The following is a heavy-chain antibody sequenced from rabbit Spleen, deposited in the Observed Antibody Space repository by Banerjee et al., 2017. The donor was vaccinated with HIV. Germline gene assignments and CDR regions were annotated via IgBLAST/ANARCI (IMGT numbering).Heavy chain of an antibody. CDR1: GFSFIAGYY. Sequence: QSLEESGGGLVKPGASLTLTCKASGFSFIAGYYMCWVRQAPGKGLEWIACINAVTGKAVYASWAKGRYTFSKTSSTTVTLQMTSLTAADTATYFCARDSGSSFSSYGMDLWGPGTLVTVS. D-gene: IGHD8-1*01. CDR2: INAVTGKA. CDR3: ARDSGSSFSSYGMDL. J-gene: IGHJ6*01. V-gene: IGHV1S40*01.